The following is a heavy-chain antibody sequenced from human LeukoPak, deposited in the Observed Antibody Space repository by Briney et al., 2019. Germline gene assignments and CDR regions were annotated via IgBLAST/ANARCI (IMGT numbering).Heavy chain of an antibody. Sequence: PGGSLRLSCAASGFTFSSYSMNWVRQAPGKGLEWVSSISSSSSYIYYADSVKGRFTISRDNAKNSLYLQMNSLRAEDTAVYYCARINRRGYSYADYWGQGTLVTVSS. CDR1: GFTFSSYS. J-gene: IGHJ4*02. D-gene: IGHD5-18*01. CDR3: ARINRRGYSYADY. V-gene: IGHV3-21*01. CDR2: ISSSSSYI.